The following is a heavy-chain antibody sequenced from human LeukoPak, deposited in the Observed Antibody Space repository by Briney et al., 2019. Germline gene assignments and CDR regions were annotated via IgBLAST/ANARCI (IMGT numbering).Heavy chain of an antibody. J-gene: IGHJ4*02. CDR2: ISDDGSNK. Sequence: PGRSLRLSCAASGFTFSSYGMHWVRQAPGKELEWVAVISDDGSNKYYADSVKGRFTISRDNSKNTLYLQMNSLRAEDTAVYYCASLTYCSSTSCYADDYWGQGTLVTVSS. V-gene: IGHV3-30*03. D-gene: IGHD2-2*01. CDR3: ASLTYCSSTSCYADDY. CDR1: GFTFSSYG.